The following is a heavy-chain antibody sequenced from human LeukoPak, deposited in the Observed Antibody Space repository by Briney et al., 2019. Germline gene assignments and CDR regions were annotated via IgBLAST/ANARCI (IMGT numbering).Heavy chain of an antibody. J-gene: IGHJ6*03. CDR2: IIPIFGTA. CDR1: GGTFSSYA. Sequence: SVKVSCKASGGTFSSYAISWVRQAPGQGLEWMGGIIPIFGTANYAQKFQGRVTITADKSTSTAYMELSSLRSEDTAVYYCARGRIAAAGYYYYYYMDVWGKGTTVTVSS. V-gene: IGHV1-69*06. D-gene: IGHD6-13*01. CDR3: ARGRIAAAGYYYYYYMDV.